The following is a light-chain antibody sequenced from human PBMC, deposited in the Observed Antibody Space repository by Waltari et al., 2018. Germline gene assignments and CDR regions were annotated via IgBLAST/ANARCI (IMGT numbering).Light chain of an antibody. Sequence: QSALTQPPSASGSPGQSVTISCTGTSSDVGGYNYVSWYQQYPGKAPKLMVYEVSKRPSGVPNRFSGSKSGSTASLTVSGLQADDEADYYCSSYAGSVWVFGGGTTLTVL. CDR3: SSYAGSVWV. J-gene: IGLJ3*02. CDR2: EVS. V-gene: IGLV2-8*01. CDR1: SSDVGGYNY.